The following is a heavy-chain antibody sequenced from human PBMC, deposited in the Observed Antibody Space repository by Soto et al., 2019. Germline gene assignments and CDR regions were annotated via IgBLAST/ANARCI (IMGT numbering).Heavy chain of an antibody. Sequence: GASVKGSCKASGGTFSSYAISWVRQAPGQGLEWMGGIIPIFGTANYAQKFQGRVTITADESTSTAYMELSSLRSEGTAVYYCARDWTTGGSSSWYVWFDPWGQGTLVTVYS. CDR3: ARDWTTGGSSSWYVWFDP. D-gene: IGHD6-13*01. V-gene: IGHV1-69*13. CDR2: IIPIFGTA. CDR1: GGTFSSYA. J-gene: IGHJ5*02.